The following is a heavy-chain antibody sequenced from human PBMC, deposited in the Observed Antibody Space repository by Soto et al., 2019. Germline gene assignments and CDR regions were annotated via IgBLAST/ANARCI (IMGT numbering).Heavy chain of an antibody. J-gene: IGHJ5*02. CDR1: GGSIWSYY. D-gene: IGHD2-2*01. V-gene: IGHV4-59*12. CDR3: ARVPDR. CDR2: IYHSGST. Sequence: PSETLSLTCTVSGGSIWSYYWSWIRQPPGKGLEWIGYIYHSGSTYYNPSLKSRVTISVDRSKNQFSLKLSSVTAADTAVYYCARVPDRWGQGTLVTVSS.